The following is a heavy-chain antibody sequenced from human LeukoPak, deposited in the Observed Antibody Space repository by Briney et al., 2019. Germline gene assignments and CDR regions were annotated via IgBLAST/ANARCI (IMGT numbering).Heavy chain of an antibody. CDR3: ARDHVFNYYYYYGMDV. CDR1: GGSFSGYF. D-gene: IGHD2-21*01. CDR2: IIHSGST. V-gene: IGHV4-34*12. J-gene: IGHJ6*02. Sequence: SETLSLTCAVYGGSFSGYFWSWIRQPPGKGLEWIAEIIHSGSTNYNPSLKSRATISVDTSKNQFSLKLSSVTAADTAVYYCARDHVFNYYYYYGMDVWGQGTTVTVSS.